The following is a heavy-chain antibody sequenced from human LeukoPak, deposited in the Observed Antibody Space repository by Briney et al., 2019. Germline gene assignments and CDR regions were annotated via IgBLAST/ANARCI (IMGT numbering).Heavy chain of an antibody. CDR3: ARARLNIAVAGKPAMGYFDY. V-gene: IGHV1-69*05. CDR1: GGTLSSYA. Sequence: ASVKVSCKASGGTLSSYAISWVRQAPGQGLEWMGRIIPIFGTANYAQKFQGRVTITTDESTSTAYMELSSLRSEDTAVYYCARARLNIAVAGKPAMGYFDYWGQGTLVTVSS. CDR2: IIPIFGTA. D-gene: IGHD6-19*01. J-gene: IGHJ4*02.